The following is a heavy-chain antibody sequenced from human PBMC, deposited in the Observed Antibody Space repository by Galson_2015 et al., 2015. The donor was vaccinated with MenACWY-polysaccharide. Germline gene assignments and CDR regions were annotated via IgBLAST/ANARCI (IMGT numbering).Heavy chain of an antibody. CDR1: GFTFSNYG. CDR2: IRNDGSIK. D-gene: IGHD3-16*01. J-gene: IGHJ6*02. CDR3: AKDHFCLHV. V-gene: IGHV3-30*02. Sequence: SLRLSCAASGFTFSNYGLHWVRQAPGKGLEWVTCIRNDGSIKYYADSVKGRFTISRDDSQNTLHLQMNSLRAGDTAVYYCAKDHFCLHVWGQGTTVTVSS.